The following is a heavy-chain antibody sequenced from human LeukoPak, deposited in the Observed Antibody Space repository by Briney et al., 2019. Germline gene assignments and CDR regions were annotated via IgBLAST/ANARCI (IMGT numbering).Heavy chain of an antibody. J-gene: IGHJ4*02. V-gene: IGHV4-39*07. CDR3: ARDREELWLYYFDY. CDR1: GGSISSSSYY. Sequence: SETLSLTCTVSGGSISSSSYYWGWIRQPPGKGLEWIGSIYYSGSTYYNPSLKSRVTISVDTSKNQFSLKLSSVTAADTAVYYCARDREELWLYYFDYWGQGTLVTVSS. D-gene: IGHD5-18*01. CDR2: IYYSGST.